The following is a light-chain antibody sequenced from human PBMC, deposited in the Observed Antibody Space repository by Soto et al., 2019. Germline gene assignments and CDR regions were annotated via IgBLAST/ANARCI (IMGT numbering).Light chain of an antibody. CDR1: SSNVGSNY. CDR2: MDD. Sequence: QSVLTQPSSASGTPGQRVTISCSGSSSNVGSNYVYWYQQLPGTAPKLLIYMDDQRPSGVPDRFSGSKSATSASLAISGLRSEDEADYFCAVWDDRLSGPHWEFGGGTKLTVL. J-gene: IGLJ3*02. V-gene: IGLV1-47*01. CDR3: AVWDDRLSGPHWE.